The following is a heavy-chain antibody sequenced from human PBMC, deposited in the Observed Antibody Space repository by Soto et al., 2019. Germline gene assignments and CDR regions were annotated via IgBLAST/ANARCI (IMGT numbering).Heavy chain of an antibody. CDR2: IYPGDSDT. V-gene: IGHV5-51*01. CDR3: AASIFYYGMDV. CDR1: GYTFTNYW. J-gene: IGHJ6*02. Sequence: GESLKISFKGSGYTFTNYWIGWVRQMPGKGLEWMGIIYPGDSDTKYNPSFQGQVTLSADKSITPTYLRWTSLKASDTAIYYCAASIFYYGMDVWGQGTTVTVSS.